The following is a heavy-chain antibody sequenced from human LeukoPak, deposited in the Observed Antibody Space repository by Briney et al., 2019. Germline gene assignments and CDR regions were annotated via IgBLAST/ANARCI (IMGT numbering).Heavy chain of an antibody. CDR1: GGSISSSSYY. D-gene: IGHD3-22*01. J-gene: IGHJ4*02. CDR2: IYYSGST. CDR3: ARTHYYDSSGYLGPWGDLDY. V-gene: IGHV4-39*01. Sequence: SETLSLTCTVSGGSISSSSYYWGWIRQPPGKGLEWLGSIYYSGSTYYNPSLKSRVTISVDTSKNQFSLKLSSVTAADTAVYYCARTHYYDSSGYLGPWGDLDYWGQGTLVTVSS.